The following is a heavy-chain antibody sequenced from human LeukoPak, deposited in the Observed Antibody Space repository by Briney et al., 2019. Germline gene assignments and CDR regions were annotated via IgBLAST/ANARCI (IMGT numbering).Heavy chain of an antibody. CDR3: PRDSLFLEFDY. J-gene: IGHJ4*02. CDR1: GYTFSSYS. D-gene: IGHD3-3*01. CDR2: ISSSSSTI. V-gene: IGHV3-48*01. Sequence: PGGSLRVSCAVSGYTFSSYSMNWVRQAPGKGLEWVSYISSSSSTIYYADSVKGRFTISRDNAKNSLYLQMNSLRAEDTAVYYCPRDSLFLEFDYWGQGTLVTVSS.